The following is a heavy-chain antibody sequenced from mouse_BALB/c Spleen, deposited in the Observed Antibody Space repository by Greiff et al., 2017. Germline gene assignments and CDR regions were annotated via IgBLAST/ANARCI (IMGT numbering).Heavy chain of an antibody. D-gene: IGHD3-1*01. Sequence: EVQLVESGGGLVQPGGSRKLSCAASGFTFSSFGMHWVRQAPEKGLEWVAYISSGSSTIYYADTVKGRFTISRDNPKNTLFLQMTSLRSEDTAMYYCARWATGAMDYWGQGTSVTVSS. CDR1: GFTFSSFG. V-gene: IGHV5-17*02. J-gene: IGHJ4*01. CDR3: ARWATGAMDY. CDR2: ISSGSSTI.